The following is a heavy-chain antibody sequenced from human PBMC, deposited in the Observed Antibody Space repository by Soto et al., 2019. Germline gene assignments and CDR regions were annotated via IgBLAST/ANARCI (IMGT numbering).Heavy chain of an antibody. Sequence: EVQLLESGGGLVQPGGSLRLSCAASEFTFSNYAMSWVRQAPGKGLEWVSASSYGGGKTYYADSVKGRFNISRDNSKNTLCLQKNSLRAEDTAVYYCAKNPGYYYDSTGYNFDYWGQGTLVTSSS. CDR2: SSYGGGKT. CDR1: EFTFSNYA. D-gene: IGHD3-22*01. V-gene: IGHV3-23*01. J-gene: IGHJ4*02. CDR3: AKNPGYYYDSTGYNFDY.